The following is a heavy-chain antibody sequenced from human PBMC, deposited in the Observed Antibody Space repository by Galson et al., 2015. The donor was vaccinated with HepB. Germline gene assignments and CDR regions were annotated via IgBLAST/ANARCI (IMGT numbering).Heavy chain of an antibody. CDR2: IRYDGSNK. V-gene: IGHV3-30*02. D-gene: IGHD1-26*01. Sequence: SLRLSCAASGFTFSSYGMHWVRQAPGKGLEWVAFIRYDGSNKYYADSVKGRFTISRDNSKNTLYLRMNSLRAEDTAVYYCAKDGIVGAARLINWFDPWGQGTLVTVSS. CDR1: GFTFSSYG. CDR3: AKDGIVGAARLINWFDP. J-gene: IGHJ5*02.